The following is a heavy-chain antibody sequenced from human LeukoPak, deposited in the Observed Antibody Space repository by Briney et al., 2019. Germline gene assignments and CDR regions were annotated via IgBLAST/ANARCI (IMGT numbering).Heavy chain of an antibody. D-gene: IGHD5-24*01. V-gene: IGHV3-30-3*01. Sequence: GGSLRLSCAASGFTFSSYAMHWVRQAPGKGLEWVAVISYDGSNKYYADSVKGRFTISRDNSKNTLYLQMNSLRAEDTAVYYCARDVPDEGPFDYWGQGTLVTVSS. CDR2: ISYDGSNK. CDR3: ARDVPDEGPFDY. J-gene: IGHJ4*02. CDR1: GFTFSSYA.